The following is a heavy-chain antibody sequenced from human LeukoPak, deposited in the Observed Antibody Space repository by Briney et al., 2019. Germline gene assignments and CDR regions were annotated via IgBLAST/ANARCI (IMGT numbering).Heavy chain of an antibody. J-gene: IGHJ3*02. CDR2: ISYDGSNK. Sequence: RGSLRLSCAASGFTFSSYAMHWVRQAPGKGLEWVAVISYDGSNKYYADSVKGRFTISRDNSKNTLYLQMNSLRAEDTAVYYCARDLDAFDIWGQGTMVTVSS. CDR1: GFTFSSYA. V-gene: IGHV3-30-3*01. CDR3: ARDLDAFDI.